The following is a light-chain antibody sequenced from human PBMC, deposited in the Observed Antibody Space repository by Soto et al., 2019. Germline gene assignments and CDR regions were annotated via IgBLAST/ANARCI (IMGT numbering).Light chain of an antibody. CDR2: DVN. V-gene: IGLV2-14*01. Sequence: QSVLTQPASVSGSPGQSITISCTGTSSDVGGYNYVSWYQQHPGKAPKLMIYDVNTRPSGVSNRSSGSKSGNTASLTISGLQAEDEADYYCSSYTSSISFGGGTQLTVL. CDR1: SSDVGGYNY. CDR3: SSYTSSIS. J-gene: IGLJ2*01.